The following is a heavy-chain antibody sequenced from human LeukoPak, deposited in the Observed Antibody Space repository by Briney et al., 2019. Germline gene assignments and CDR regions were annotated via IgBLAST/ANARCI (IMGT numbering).Heavy chain of an antibody. J-gene: IGHJ3*02. D-gene: IGHD5-18*01. Sequence: PSETLSLTCTVSGGSISSSSYYWDWIRQPPGKGLEWIGNLYDSGSTHYNPSLESRVTISVDTSKNQFSLKMSSVTAADTAVYYCARLGGYSYGYSGAFDIWGQGTMVTVSS. CDR3: ARLGGYSYGYSGAFDI. V-gene: IGHV4-39*07. CDR2: LYDSGST. CDR1: GGSISSSSYY.